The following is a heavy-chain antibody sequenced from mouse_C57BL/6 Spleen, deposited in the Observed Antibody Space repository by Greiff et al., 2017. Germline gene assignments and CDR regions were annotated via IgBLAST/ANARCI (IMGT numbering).Heavy chain of an antibody. V-gene: IGHV1-69*01. J-gene: IGHJ1*03. CDR3: ARFPHYYGSSYGYFDV. Sequence: VQLQQPGAELVMPGASVKLSCKASGYTFTSYWMHWVKQRPGQGLEWIGEIDPSDSYTNYNQKFKGKSTLTVDKSSSTAYMQLSSLTSEDSAVYYCARFPHYYGSSYGYFDVWATGTTVTVSS. CDR1: GYTFTSYW. D-gene: IGHD1-1*01. CDR2: IDPSDSYT.